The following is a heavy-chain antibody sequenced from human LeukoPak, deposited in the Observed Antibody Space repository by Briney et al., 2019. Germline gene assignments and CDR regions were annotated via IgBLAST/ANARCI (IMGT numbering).Heavy chain of an antibody. CDR3: ARDGLFSAYDSSGYYSRS. V-gene: IGHV3-33*01. CDR2: IWYDGSKR. CDR1: GFTFTNYG. D-gene: IGHD3-22*01. Sequence: PGGSLRLSCAASGFTFTNYGFHWVRQAPGKGMEGVAIIWYDGSKRYYAESVKGRFTISRDNSKNTLYLQMNSLRAEDTAVYYCARDGLFSAYDSSGYYSRSWGQGTLVTVSS. J-gene: IGHJ5*02.